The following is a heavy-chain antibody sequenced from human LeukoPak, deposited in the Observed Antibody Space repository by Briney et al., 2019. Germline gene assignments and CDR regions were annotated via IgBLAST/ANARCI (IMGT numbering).Heavy chain of an antibody. J-gene: IGHJ4*02. CDR1: GYSFTSYW. CDR2: IYPGDSDI. CDR3: ARLAGDYWSGYYIDF. V-gene: IGHV5-51*01. Sequence: GESLKISCKGSGYSFTSYWIGWVRQMPRKGLEWMGNIYPGDSDIRYSPSFQGQVAISVDKSISTAYLQWSSLKASDTAIYYCARLAGDYWSGYYIDFWGQGTLVTVSS. D-gene: IGHD3-3*01.